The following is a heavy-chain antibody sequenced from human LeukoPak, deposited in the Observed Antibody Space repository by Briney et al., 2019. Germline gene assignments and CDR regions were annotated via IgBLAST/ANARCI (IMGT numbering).Heavy chain of an antibody. CDR2: IIPIFGTA. D-gene: IGHD2-2*01. CDR3: ARDGSYCSSTSCYGSLNYYYMDV. Sequence: EASVKVSCKASGGTFSSYAISWVRQAPGQGLEWMGGIIPIFGTANYAQKFQGRVTITADESTSTAYMELSSLRSEDTAAYYCARDGSYCSSTSCYGSLNYYYMDVWGKGTTVTASS. CDR1: GGTFSSYA. J-gene: IGHJ6*03. V-gene: IGHV1-69*13.